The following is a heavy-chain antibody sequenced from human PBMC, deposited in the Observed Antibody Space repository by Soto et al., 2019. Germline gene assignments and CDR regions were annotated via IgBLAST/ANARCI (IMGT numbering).Heavy chain of an antibody. CDR3: ARTNCSGGSCYSPVGRYNWFDP. Sequence: LSLTCTVSGGSISSYYWSWIRQPPGKGLEWIGYIYYSGSTNYNPSLKSRVTISVDTSKNQFSLKLSSVTAADTAVYYCARTNCSGGSCYSPVGRYNWFDPWCQGTLVTVSS. D-gene: IGHD2-15*01. V-gene: IGHV4-59*01. CDR1: GGSISSYY. CDR2: IYYSGST. J-gene: IGHJ5*02.